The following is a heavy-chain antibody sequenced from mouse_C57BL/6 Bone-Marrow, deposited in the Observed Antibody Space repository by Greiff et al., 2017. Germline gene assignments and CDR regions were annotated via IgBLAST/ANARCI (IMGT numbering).Heavy chain of an antibody. Sequence: EVQLQQSGAELVRPGASVKLSCTASGFNIKDDYMHWVKQRPEQGLEWIGWIDPENGDTEYASKLQGKATITADTSSNTAYLQLSSLTSEDTAVYYCTTGGYYVFAYWGQGTLVTVSA. CDR3: TTGGYYVFAY. CDR2: IDPENGDT. V-gene: IGHV14-4*01. D-gene: IGHD2-3*01. CDR1: GFNIKDDY. J-gene: IGHJ3*01.